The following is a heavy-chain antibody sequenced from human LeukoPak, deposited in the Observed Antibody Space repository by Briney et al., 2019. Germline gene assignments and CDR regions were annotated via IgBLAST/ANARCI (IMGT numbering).Heavy chain of an antibody. V-gene: IGHV3-7*01. CDR1: GFTFSNYW. CDR2: IKQDGSEK. Sequence: GGSLRLSCAASGFTFSNYWMSWVRQAPGKGLEWVANIKQDGSEKYYVDSVKGRFTISRDNAKNSLYLQMNSLRAEDTAVYYCTRDWFSSGPQTDAFDIWGQGTMVTVSS. D-gene: IGHD6-19*01. J-gene: IGHJ3*02. CDR3: TRDWFSSGPQTDAFDI.